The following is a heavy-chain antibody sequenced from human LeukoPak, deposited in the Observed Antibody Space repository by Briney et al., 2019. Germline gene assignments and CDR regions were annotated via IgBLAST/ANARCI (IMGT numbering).Heavy chain of an antibody. CDR3: ARRRGGSGAYYVDY. CDR2: IYPYDSDT. Sequence: GESLKISYKGSGFTFSSFYIGWVRQMPGKGLEWMGIIYPYDSDTRYGPSFQGQVTISVDMSISTAYLQWNSLKASDTAIYYCARRRGGSGAYYVDYWGQGTLVTVSS. V-gene: IGHV5-51*01. J-gene: IGHJ4*02. CDR1: GFTFSSFY. D-gene: IGHD3-10*01.